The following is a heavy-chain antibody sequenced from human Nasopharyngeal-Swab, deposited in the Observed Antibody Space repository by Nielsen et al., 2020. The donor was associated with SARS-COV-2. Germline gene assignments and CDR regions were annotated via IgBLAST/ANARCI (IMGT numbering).Heavy chain of an antibody. V-gene: IGHV1-69*06. CDR1: GGTFSSYA. CDR2: IIPIFGTA. Sequence: SVKVSCKASGGTFSSYAISWVRQAPGQGLEWMGGIIPIFGTANYAQKFQGRVTITADKSTSTAYMELSSLRSEDTAVYYCARAGEQQLLYYYYMGVWGKGTTVTVSS. J-gene: IGHJ6*03. D-gene: IGHD6-13*01. CDR3: ARAGEQQLLYYYYMGV.